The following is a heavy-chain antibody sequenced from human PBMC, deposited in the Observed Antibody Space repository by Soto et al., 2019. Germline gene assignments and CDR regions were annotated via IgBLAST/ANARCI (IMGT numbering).Heavy chain of an antibody. CDR1: GLTFSSYG. CDR3: ASSLYYYDSSGYLGHLKLDY. CDR2: ISYDGSNK. D-gene: IGHD3-22*01. J-gene: IGHJ4*02. V-gene: IGHV3-30*03. Sequence: QVQLVESGGGVVQPGRSLRLSCAASGLTFSSYGMHWVRQAPGKGLEWVAVISYDGSNKYYADSVKGRFTISRDNSKNTLYLQMNSLRAEDTAVYYCASSLYYYDSSGYLGHLKLDYWGQGTLVTVSS.